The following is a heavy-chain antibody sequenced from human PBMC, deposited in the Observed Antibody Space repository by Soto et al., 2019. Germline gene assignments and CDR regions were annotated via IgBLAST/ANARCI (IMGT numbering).Heavy chain of an antibody. CDR2: INAGNGNT. CDR1: GYTFTSYA. J-gene: IGHJ4*02. V-gene: IGHV1-3*01. Sequence: ASVKVSCKASGYTFTSYAKHWVRQAPGQRLEWMGWINAGNGNTKYSQKFQGRVTITRDTSASTAYMELSSLRSEDTAVYYCANVLSGSYWFDYWGQGTLVTVSS. D-gene: IGHD6-19*01. CDR3: ANVLSGSYWFDY.